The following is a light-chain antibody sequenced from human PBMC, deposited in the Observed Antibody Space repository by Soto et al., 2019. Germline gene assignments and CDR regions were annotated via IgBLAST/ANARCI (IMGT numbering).Light chain of an antibody. J-gene: IGKJ2*01. Sequence: DIPMTQSPSSLSASVGDRVSITCRASQSISGWLAWYQQKPGKAPNLLIYDASSLESGVPSRFSGSGSGTEFTLTISSLQPDDFATYYCQQYNSWYTFGQGTKLEIK. CDR1: QSISGW. CDR2: DAS. CDR3: QQYNSWYT. V-gene: IGKV1-5*01.